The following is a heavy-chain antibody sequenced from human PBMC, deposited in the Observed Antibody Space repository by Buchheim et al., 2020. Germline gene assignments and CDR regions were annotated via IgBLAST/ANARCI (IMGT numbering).Heavy chain of an antibody. CDR2: IYYSGST. CDR3: ARDGRGYNNH. J-gene: IGHJ4*02. CDR1: GGSISSSSYY. D-gene: IGHD5-24*01. Sequence: QLQLQESGPGLVKPSETLSLTCTVSGGSISSSSYYWGWIRQPPGKGLEWIGSIYYSGSTYYNPSLKSQVTISVDTSKNQFSPKLSSVTASDTAVYYCARDGRGYNNHWGQGTL. V-gene: IGHV4-39*02.